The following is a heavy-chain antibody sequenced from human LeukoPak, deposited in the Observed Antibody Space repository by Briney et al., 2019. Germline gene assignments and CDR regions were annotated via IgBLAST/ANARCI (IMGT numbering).Heavy chain of an antibody. CDR1: GYSISSGYY. CDR2: IYHSGST. Sequence: SETLSLTCAVSGYSISSGYYWGWIRQPPGKGLEWIGSIYHSGSTYYNPSLKSRVTISVDTSKNQFSLKLSSVTAADTAVYYCVREDTAMVTGYWGQGTLVTVSS. CDR3: VREDTAMVTGY. D-gene: IGHD5-18*01. V-gene: IGHV4-38-2*02. J-gene: IGHJ4*02.